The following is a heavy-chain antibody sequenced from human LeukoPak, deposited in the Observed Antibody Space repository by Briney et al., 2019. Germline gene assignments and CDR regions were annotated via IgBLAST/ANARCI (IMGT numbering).Heavy chain of an antibody. D-gene: IGHD1-26*01. CDR3: ARAPSGSYYYYFDY. CDR2: IWYDGSNK. J-gene: IGHJ4*02. Sequence: GRSLRLSCAASGFTFSSYGMHWVRQAPGKGLEWVAVIWYDGSNKYYADSVKGRFTISRDNSKNTLYLQMNSLRAEDTAVYYCARAPSGSYYYYFDYWGQGTLVTVSS. CDR1: GFTFSSYG. V-gene: IGHV3-33*01.